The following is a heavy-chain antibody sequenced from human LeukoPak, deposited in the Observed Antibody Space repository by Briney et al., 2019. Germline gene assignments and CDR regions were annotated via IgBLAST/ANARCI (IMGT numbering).Heavy chain of an antibody. J-gene: IGHJ6*02. CDR1: GFTFSSYS. V-gene: IGHV3-23*01. CDR2: ISGSARST. Sequence: GGSLRLSCAASGFTFSSYSMNWVRQAPGKGLEWVSVISGSARSTSYADSVKGRFTISRDNSKNTLYLQMSSLRAEDMAVYYCAKVGGPPTKYYYYYGMDVWGQGTTVTVSS. CDR3: AKVGGPPTKYYYYYGMDV. D-gene: IGHD2-15*01.